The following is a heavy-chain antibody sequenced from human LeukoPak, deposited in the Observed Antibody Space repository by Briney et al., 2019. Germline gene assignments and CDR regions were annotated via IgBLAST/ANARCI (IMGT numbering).Heavy chain of an antibody. D-gene: IGHD3-9*01. J-gene: IGHJ5*02. CDR2: ISSSSSTI. CDR1: GFTFSSYS. Sequence: GGSLRLSCAASGFTFSSYSMNWVRQAPGKGLEWVSYISSSSSTIYYADSVKGRFAISRDNAKNSLYLQMNSLRAEDTAVYYCARLEHFDSPRGQGTLVTVSS. V-gene: IGHV3-48*01. CDR3: ARLEHFDSP.